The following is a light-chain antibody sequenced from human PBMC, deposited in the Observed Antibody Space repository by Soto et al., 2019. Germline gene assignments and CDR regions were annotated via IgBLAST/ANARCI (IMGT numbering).Light chain of an antibody. J-gene: IGKJ4*01. Sequence: EMVLTQSPATLSGSPGERVTLSCRASRSISRNLAWYQQKAGQAPRLLIYGASTRATGIPDRFSGRGSGTEFTLTINGLQSEDFATYYCQPHNNWPVVTFGGGTRVEFK. CDR3: QPHNNWPVVT. CDR1: RSISRN. CDR2: GAS. V-gene: IGKV3-15*01.